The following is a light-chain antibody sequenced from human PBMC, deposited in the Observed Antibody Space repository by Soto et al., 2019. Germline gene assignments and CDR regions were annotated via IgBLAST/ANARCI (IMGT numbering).Light chain of an antibody. J-gene: IGKJ1*01. Sequence: IVLTQSPGTLSLSPGERATLSCRASQSVRSSYFAWYQQKPGQAPRLLIFGASTRAPGIPDRFSGSGSGTDFTLTISRLEPEDFAVYYCQQYGSSPWTFGQGTKVDIK. V-gene: IGKV3-20*01. CDR2: GAS. CDR1: QSVRSSY. CDR3: QQYGSSPWT.